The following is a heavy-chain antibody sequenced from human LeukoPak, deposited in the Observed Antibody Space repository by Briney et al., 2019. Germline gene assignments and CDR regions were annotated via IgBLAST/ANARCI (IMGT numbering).Heavy chain of an antibody. Sequence: GGSLKLSCAAFGFTFSSYSMNWVRQAPGKGLEWVSYISSSSSTIYYADSVKGRFTISRDNAKNSLYLQMNSLRAEDTAVYYCARDDYGDYIQFDYWGQGTLVTVSS. D-gene: IGHD4-17*01. V-gene: IGHV3-48*01. CDR2: ISSSSSTI. CDR3: ARDDYGDYIQFDY. J-gene: IGHJ4*02. CDR1: GFTFSSYS.